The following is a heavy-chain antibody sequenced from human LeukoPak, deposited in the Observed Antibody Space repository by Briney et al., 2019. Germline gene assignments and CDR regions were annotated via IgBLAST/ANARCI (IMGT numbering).Heavy chain of an antibody. CDR1: GFTFSNYA. CDR2: ISYDGSNK. D-gene: IGHD3-3*01. Sequence: PGGSLRLSCAASGFTFSNYAMHWVRQAPGKGLEWVALISYDGSNKDYADSVKGRFTISRDNSKNTLYLQMNSLRAEDTAVYYCARDPGGFWSGYQYFDYWGQGTLVTVSS. J-gene: IGHJ4*02. V-gene: IGHV3-30*04. CDR3: ARDPGGFWSGYQYFDY.